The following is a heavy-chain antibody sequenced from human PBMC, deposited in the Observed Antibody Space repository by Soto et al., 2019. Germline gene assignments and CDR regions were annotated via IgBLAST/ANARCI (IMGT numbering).Heavy chain of an antibody. CDR2: IYYSGST. D-gene: IGHD3-22*01. CDR1: GGSISSSSYY. CDR3: ARLNRRDSSGYYYGFNAFDI. J-gene: IGHJ3*02. Sequence: SEILSLTCTVSGGSISSSSYYWGWIRQPPGKGLEWIGSIYYSGSTYYNPSLKSRVTISVDTSKNQFSLKLSSVTAADTAVYYCARLNRRDSSGYYYGFNAFDIWGQGTMVT. V-gene: IGHV4-39*01.